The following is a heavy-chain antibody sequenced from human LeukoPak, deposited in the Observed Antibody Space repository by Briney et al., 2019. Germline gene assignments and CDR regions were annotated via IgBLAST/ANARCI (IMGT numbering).Heavy chain of an antibody. V-gene: IGHV3-30*04. CDR2: IGSDGTKQ. J-gene: IGHJ4*02. Sequence: PGGSLRLSCVASGFIFSDHAFHWVRQSPDKGLEWVALIGSDGTKQYYADSVQGRFTVSRENSKNTLFLQMNTVRADDTAVYFCARQMTSSRLFDSWGQGTLVTVSS. CDR1: GFIFSDHA. CDR3: ARQMTSSRLFDS.